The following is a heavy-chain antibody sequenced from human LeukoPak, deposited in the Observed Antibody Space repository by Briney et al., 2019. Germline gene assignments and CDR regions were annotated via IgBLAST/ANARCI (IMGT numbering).Heavy chain of an antibody. Sequence: ASVKVSCKASGYTFTSYSIHWVRQAPGQGLEWMGWINLKSGGTNYAQKFQARVTMTRETSISTAYMELSRVRSDDTAVYYCAREDSTGYSSLDYWGQGTLVTVSS. CDR3: AREDSTGYSSLDY. J-gene: IGHJ4*02. CDR2: INLKSGGT. CDR1: GYTFTSYS. D-gene: IGHD3-22*01. V-gene: IGHV1-2*02.